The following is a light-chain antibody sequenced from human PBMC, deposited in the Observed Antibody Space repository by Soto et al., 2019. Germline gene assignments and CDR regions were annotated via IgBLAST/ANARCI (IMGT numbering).Light chain of an antibody. CDR3: TSYAGSNNLDV. Sequence: QSVLTQPPSASGSPGQSVTISCTGTSSDIGGYDSVSWYQQHPGRAPKLMIYEVSKRPSGVPDRFSGSKSANTASLTVSGLQAEDEADYYCTSYAGSNNLDVFGAGTKLTVL. V-gene: IGLV2-8*01. CDR1: SSDIGGYDS. CDR2: EVS. J-gene: IGLJ2*01.